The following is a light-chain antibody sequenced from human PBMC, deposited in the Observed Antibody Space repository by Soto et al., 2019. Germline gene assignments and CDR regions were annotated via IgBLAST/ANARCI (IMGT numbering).Light chain of an antibody. CDR2: DVS. J-gene: IGLJ1*01. Sequence: QSALTQPRSVSGSPGQSVTISCTGTSSDVGGYNYVSWYQQYPGKAPKLMIYDVSKRPSGVPDRFSGSKSGNTASLTISGLQAEDEADYYCCSYAGSSTFAVFGTGTKLTVL. CDR3: CSYAGSSTFAV. V-gene: IGLV2-11*01. CDR1: SSDVGGYNY.